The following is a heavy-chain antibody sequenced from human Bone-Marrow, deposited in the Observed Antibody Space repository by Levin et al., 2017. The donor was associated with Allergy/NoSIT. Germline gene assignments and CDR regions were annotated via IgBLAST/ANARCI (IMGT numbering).Heavy chain of an antibody. CDR2: ISGSGGST. CDR1: GFTFSSYA. Sequence: SGGSLRLSCAASGFTFSSYAMTWVRQAPGKGLEWVSTISGSGGSTYYADSVKGRFTISRDNSKNTLYLQMNSLRAEDTAVYYCAKDRWLGVVAPHAFDIWGQGTMVTVSS. D-gene: IGHD2-15*01. V-gene: IGHV3-23*01. J-gene: IGHJ3*02. CDR3: AKDRWLGVVAPHAFDI.